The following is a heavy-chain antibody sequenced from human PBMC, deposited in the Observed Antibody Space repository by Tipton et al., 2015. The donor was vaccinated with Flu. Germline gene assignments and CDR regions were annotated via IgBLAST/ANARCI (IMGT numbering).Heavy chain of an antibody. J-gene: IGHJ4*02. Sequence: TLSLTCTVSGDSISSYYWSWIRQPPGKGLEWIGYIYYSGTTNYNPSLKSRVTISVDTSKSQFSLKLRSVTAADTAVYYCARPSYYDVDLKNFYFDYWGQGALVTVSS. CDR3: ARPSYYDVDLKNFYFDY. CDR2: IYYSGTT. CDR1: GDSISSYY. V-gene: IGHV4-59*08. D-gene: IGHD3-10*02.